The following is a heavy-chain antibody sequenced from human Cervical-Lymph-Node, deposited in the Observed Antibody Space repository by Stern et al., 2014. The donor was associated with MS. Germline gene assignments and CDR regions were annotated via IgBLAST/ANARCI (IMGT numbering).Heavy chain of an antibody. D-gene: IGHD2-21*02. CDR1: GGTFSDYA. CDR2: ILPIFGST. V-gene: IGHV1-69*01. Sequence: QVQLGQSGAEVTKPGSSVKVSCKASGGTFSDYAISWVRQAPGQGLEWMGGILPIFGSTDYAQNFQGRVTITADESTTTAYMDLSSLRSEDTAVYYCARGAYCGGDCYWGWFDSWGQGTLVTVSS. CDR3: ARGAYCGGDCYWGWFDS. J-gene: IGHJ5*01.